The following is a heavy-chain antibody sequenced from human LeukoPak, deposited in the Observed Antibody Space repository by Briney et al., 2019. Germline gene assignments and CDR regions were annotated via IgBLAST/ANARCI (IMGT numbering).Heavy chain of an antibody. CDR3: ARDPPGISVPGV. CDR2: LYSGGTT. CDR1: GITFSSNY. J-gene: IGHJ4*02. Sequence: GGSLRLSCAASGITFSSNYMTWVRQAPGKGLEWVSVLYSGGTTYYSDSVKGRFTISRDNSKNTLYLQMDSLSVEDTAVYYCARDPPGISVPGVWGQGTLVTVSS. D-gene: IGHD1-14*01. V-gene: IGHV3-53*01.